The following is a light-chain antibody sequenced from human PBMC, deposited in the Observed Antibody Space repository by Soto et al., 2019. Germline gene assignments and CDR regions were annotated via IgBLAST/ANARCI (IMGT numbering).Light chain of an antibody. CDR1: QSLLHSNGYNY. V-gene: IGKV2-28*01. J-gene: IGKJ2*01. CDR2: LGS. CDR3: MQALQNPYT. Sequence: DIVMTQSPLSLPVTPGEPASISCRSSQSLLHSNGYNYLDWYLQKPGQSPQLLIYLGSNRGSGVPDRFSGSGSGIDFTLKISRVEAEDVGVYYCMQALQNPYTFGQGTKLEIK.